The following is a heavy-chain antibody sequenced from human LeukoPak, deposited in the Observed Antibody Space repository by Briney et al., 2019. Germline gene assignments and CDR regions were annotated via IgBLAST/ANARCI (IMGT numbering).Heavy chain of an antibody. Sequence: LEWVAVISYDGSNKYYADSVKGRFTISRDNSKNTLYLQMNSLRAEDTAVYYCARERSGSGDYWGQGTLVTVSS. V-gene: IGHV3-30*04. D-gene: IGHD3-10*01. CDR3: ARERSGSGDY. J-gene: IGHJ4*02. CDR2: ISYDGSNK.